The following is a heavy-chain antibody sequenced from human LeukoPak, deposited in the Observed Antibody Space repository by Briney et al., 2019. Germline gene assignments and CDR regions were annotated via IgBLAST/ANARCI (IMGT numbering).Heavy chain of an antibody. CDR1: GGSISSGGYY. J-gene: IGHJ6*02. V-gene: IGHV4-31*11. CDR2: IYYSGST. CDR3: ARDEPYCSSTSCYGTYGMDV. D-gene: IGHD2-2*01. Sequence: SETLSLTCAVSGGSISSGGYYWSWIRQHPGKGLEWIGYIYYSGSTYYNPSLKSRVTISVDTSKNQFSLKLSPVTAADTAVYYCARDEPYCSSTSCYGTYGMDVWGQGTTVTVSS.